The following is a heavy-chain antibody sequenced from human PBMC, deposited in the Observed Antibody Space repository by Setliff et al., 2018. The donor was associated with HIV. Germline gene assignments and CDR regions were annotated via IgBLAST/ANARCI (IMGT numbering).Heavy chain of an antibody. CDR3: ARDGFYYGPGGFHNGGLDY. D-gene: IGHD3-10*01. Sequence: LRLSCAASGFTFSSYAMHWVRQAPGKGLEWVAVISYDGSNKYYAASVKGRFTISRDNSKNTLYLQMNSLRADDPAVYYCARDGFYYGPGGFHNGGLDYWGQGTPVTVSS. CDR2: ISYDGSNK. V-gene: IGHV3-30*01. J-gene: IGHJ4*02. CDR1: GFTFSSYA.